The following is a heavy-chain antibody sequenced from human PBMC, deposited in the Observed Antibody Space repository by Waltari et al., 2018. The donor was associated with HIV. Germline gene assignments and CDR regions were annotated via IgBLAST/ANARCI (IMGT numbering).Heavy chain of an antibody. CDR3: ARDPRRDPTLYYFDY. J-gene: IGHJ4*02. V-gene: IGHV3-21*01. Sequence: EVQLVESGGGLVKPGGSLRLSCAASGFTFSSYSMNWVRQAPGKGMKWISSISSSSSYIDYADSVKGRFTTSRDNDKDSLYLQMISLRAEDTAVYYCARDPRRDPTLYYFDYWGQGTLVTVSS. D-gene: IGHD1-26*01. CDR2: ISSSSSYI. CDR1: GFTFSSYS.